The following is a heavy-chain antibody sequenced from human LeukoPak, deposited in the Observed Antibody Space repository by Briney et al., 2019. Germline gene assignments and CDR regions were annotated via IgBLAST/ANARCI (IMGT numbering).Heavy chain of an antibody. Sequence: PGGSLRLSCGASGFTFSSYAMSWVRKTPGKGLEWVSVISNSAGNAYYADSVKGRFTISRDNSKNTLYLQMNSLRAEDTAVYYCAKDLHVRSSSTVTTGGVDSWGQGTLVTVSS. V-gene: IGHV3-23*01. D-gene: IGHD4-17*01. CDR1: GFTFSSYA. J-gene: IGHJ4*02. CDR3: AKDLHVRSSSTVTTGGVDS. CDR2: ISNSAGNA.